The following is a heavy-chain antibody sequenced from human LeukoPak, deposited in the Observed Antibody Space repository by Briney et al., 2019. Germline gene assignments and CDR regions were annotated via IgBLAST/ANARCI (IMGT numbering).Heavy chain of an antibody. CDR3: ARHGAYAGFVGFYFDY. CDR2: IDPGDFGT. J-gene: IGHJ4*02. V-gene: IGHV5-51*01. CDR1: GYSFTSYW. Sequence: PGAPLKISCQGSGYSFTSYWIGWVRQLPGKGLERMGIIDPGDFGTKYSPSFQGQVSISADKSINTAYLQWNSLKASDTAMYYCARHGAYAGFVGFYFDYWGQGALVT. D-gene: IGHD1-26*01.